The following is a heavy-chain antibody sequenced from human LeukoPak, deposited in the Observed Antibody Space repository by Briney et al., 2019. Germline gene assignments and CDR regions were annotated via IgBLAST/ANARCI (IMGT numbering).Heavy chain of an antibody. Sequence: GGSLRLSCAASGFTFSAYAMNWVRQAPGKGLEWVSYISSSDSTDYADSVKGRFTISRDNAKNSLYLQMNSLRAEDTAVYYCARVRITMVRGVTPPYSYYYMDVWGKGTTVTVSS. D-gene: IGHD3-10*01. J-gene: IGHJ6*03. CDR1: GFTFSAYA. CDR2: ISSSDST. V-gene: IGHV3-48*01. CDR3: ARVRITMVRGVTPPYSYYYMDV.